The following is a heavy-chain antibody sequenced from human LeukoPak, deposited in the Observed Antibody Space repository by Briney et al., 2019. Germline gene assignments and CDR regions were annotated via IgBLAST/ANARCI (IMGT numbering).Heavy chain of an antibody. CDR3: TTGFTAMAVDYFDY. V-gene: IGHV1-24*01. J-gene: IGHJ4*02. D-gene: IGHD5-18*01. CDR1: GKPLSELS. Sequence: ASAKVSCKVSGKPLSELSIHWLRQATGYGLEWIGGVDPEDDERIYAQNFQGRVTMTEDTSIDTAYMDLSSLTSEDTAVYYCTTGFTAMAVDYFDYWGQGTLVTVSS. CDR2: VDPEDDER.